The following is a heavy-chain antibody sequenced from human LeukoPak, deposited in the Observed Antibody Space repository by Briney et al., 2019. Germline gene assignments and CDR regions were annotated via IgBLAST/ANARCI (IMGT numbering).Heavy chain of an antibody. D-gene: IGHD3-3*01. V-gene: IGHV4-39*07. Sequence: SETLSLTCTVSGGSISSSNYYWGWIRQPPGKGLEWIGSIYYSGSTYYNPSLKSRVTISVDTSKNQFSLKLSSVTAADTAVYYCARDTYYDFWSGYYGYYFDYWGQGTLVTVSS. CDR3: ARDTYYDFWSGYYGYYFDY. CDR2: IYYSGST. J-gene: IGHJ4*02. CDR1: GGSISSSNYY.